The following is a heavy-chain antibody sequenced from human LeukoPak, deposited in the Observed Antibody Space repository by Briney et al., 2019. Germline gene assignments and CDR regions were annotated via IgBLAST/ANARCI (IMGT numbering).Heavy chain of an antibody. J-gene: IGHJ4*02. CDR3: TTVLEWLPPFYYFDY. V-gene: IGHV3-15*01. Sequence: GGSLRLSCAASGFTFSNAWMSWVRQAPGKGLEWVCRIKSKTDGGTTDYAAPVKGRFTISRDDSKNTLYLQMNSLKTEDTAVYYCTTVLEWLPPFYYFDYWGQGTLVTVSS. D-gene: IGHD3-3*01. CDR1: GFTFSNAW. CDR2: IKSKTDGGTT.